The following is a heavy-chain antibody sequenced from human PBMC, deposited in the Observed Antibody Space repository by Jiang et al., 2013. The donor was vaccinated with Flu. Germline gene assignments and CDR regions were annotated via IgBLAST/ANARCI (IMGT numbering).Heavy chain of an antibody. CDR1: SSYY. V-gene: IGHV4-59*01. J-gene: IGHJ4*02. D-gene: IGHD2-2*01. Sequence: SSYYWSWIRQPPGKGLEWIGYIYYSGSTNYNPSLQGRVTMTTDTSTSTAYMELRSLRSDDTAVYYCARDRIGVPAAVYWGQGTLVTVSS. CDR2: IYYSGST. CDR3: ARDRIGVPAAVY.